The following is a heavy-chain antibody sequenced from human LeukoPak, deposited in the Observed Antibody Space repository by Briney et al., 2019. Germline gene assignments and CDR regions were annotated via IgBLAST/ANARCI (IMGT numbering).Heavy chain of an antibody. D-gene: IGHD3-3*01. CDR2: INHSGST. V-gene: IGHV4-34*01. CDR3: ARKGAVLDYDFWSGYGRSESKWFDP. Sequence: SETLSLTCAVYGGSFSGYYWSWIRQPPGKGLEWIGEINHSGSTNYNPSLKSRVTISVDTSKNQFSLKLSSVTAADTAVYYCARKGAVLDYDFWSGYGRSESKWFDPWGQGTLVTVSS. J-gene: IGHJ5*02. CDR1: GGSFSGYY.